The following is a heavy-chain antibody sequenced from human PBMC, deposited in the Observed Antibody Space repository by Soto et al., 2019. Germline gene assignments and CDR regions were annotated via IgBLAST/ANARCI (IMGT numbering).Heavy chain of an antibody. Sequence: SETLSLTCTVSGGSISRSSYHWGWIRQPPGKGLEWIGSIYYSGSTYYNPSLKSRVTISVDTSKNQFSLHLTSVTAADTAVYFCAREDDGGDSLDVWGQGTTVTVSS. D-gene: IGHD2-21*02. V-gene: IGHV4-39*07. CDR3: AREDDGGDSLDV. J-gene: IGHJ6*02. CDR1: GGSISRSSYH. CDR2: IYYSGST.